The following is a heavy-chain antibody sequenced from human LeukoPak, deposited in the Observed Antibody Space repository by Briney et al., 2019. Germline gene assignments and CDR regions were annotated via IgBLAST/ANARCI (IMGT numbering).Heavy chain of an antibody. D-gene: IGHD3-10*01. Sequence: SETLSLTCTVSGGSISSSSYCWGWIRQPPGKGLEWIGSIYYSGSTYYNPSLKSRVTISVDTSKNQFSLKLSSVTAADTAVYYCARSDGYGLVGIWGQGTMVTVSS. V-gene: IGHV4-39*07. J-gene: IGHJ3*02. CDR1: GGSISSSSYC. CDR2: IYYSGST. CDR3: ARSDGYGLVGI.